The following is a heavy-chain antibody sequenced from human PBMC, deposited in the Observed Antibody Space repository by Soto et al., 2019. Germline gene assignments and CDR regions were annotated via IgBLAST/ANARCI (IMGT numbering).Heavy chain of an antibody. CDR2: INPNSGDT. V-gene: IGHV1-2*02. Sequence: QVQLVQSGTEVKRPGDSVKVSCKASGYTFTGYYVHWVRPAPGQGLECMGWINPNSGDTYLAQRLQGRVTMNRDTSIGTAYMELRGMTSDDTAEYYCAKGGAIVAAGTRVYLYNAMDVWGQGTTVTVSS. D-gene: IGHD6-13*01. CDR3: AKGGAIVAAGTRVYLYNAMDV. CDR1: GYTFTGYY. J-gene: IGHJ6*02.